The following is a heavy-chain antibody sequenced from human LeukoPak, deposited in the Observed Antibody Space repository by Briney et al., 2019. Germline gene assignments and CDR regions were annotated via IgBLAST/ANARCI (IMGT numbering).Heavy chain of an antibody. CDR1: GYTLTELS. CDR2: FDPEDGET. J-gene: IGHJ3*01. D-gene: IGHD3-22*01. V-gene: IGHV1-24*01. Sequence: ASVKVSCKVSGYTLTELSMHWVRQAPGKGLEWMGGFDPEDGETIYAQKFPGRVTMTEDTSTDTAYMELSSLRSEDTAVYYCATAPYYYDSSGYWVAFDVWGQGTMVTVSS. CDR3: ATAPYYYDSSGYWVAFDV.